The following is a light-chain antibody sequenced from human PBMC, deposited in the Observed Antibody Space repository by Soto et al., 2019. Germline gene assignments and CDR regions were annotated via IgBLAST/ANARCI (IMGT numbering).Light chain of an antibody. CDR1: SSDVGGFDH. Sequence: QSVLTQPASVSGSPGQSITISCTGASSDVGGFDHVSWYQQHPGKVPRLLIYDVSSRPSGVSDRFSGSKSGNTASPTISGLQAEDEADYYCNSFTTTNTYVFGTGTKLTVL. CDR3: NSFTTTNTYV. V-gene: IGLV2-14*03. J-gene: IGLJ1*01. CDR2: DVS.